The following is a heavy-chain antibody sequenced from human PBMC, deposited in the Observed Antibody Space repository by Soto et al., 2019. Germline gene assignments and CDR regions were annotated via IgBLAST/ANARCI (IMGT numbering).Heavy chain of an antibody. CDR2: IYYSGST. Sequence: SETLSLTCTVSGGSISSYYWSWIRQPPGKGLEWIGYIYYSGSTNYNPSLKSRVTISVDTSKNQFSLKLSSVTAADTAVYYCARFYDSSGYPWFDPWGQGTLVTVS. V-gene: IGHV4-59*01. D-gene: IGHD3-22*01. CDR1: GGSISSYY. CDR3: ARFYDSSGYPWFDP. J-gene: IGHJ5*02.